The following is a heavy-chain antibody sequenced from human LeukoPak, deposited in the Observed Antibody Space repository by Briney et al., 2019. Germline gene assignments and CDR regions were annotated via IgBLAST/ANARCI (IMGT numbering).Heavy chain of an antibody. D-gene: IGHD5/OR15-5a*01. V-gene: IGHV6-1*01. J-gene: IGHJ5*02. CDR2: TYYRSKWYN. Sequence: SQTLSLTCAISGDSVSSNSAAWNWIRQSPSRGLEWLGRTYYRSKWYNDYAVSVKSRITINADTSKNHFSLQLNSVTPEDTAVYYCARYDRSVGWFDPWGQGTLVTVSS. CDR1: GDSVSSNSAA. CDR3: ARYDRSVGWFDP.